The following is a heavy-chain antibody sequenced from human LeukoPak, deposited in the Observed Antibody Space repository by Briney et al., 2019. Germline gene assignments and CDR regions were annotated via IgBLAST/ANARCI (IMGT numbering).Heavy chain of an antibody. J-gene: IGHJ6*02. D-gene: IGHD3-10*01. CDR1: GFTFSDYY. Sequence: GGSLRLSCAASGFTFSDYYMSWIRQAPGKGLEWVPYISSSGSTIYSADSVKGRFTISRDNAKNSLYLQMNSLRAEDTTVYYCARDLFGSGSYSAYYYYYYGMDVWGQGTTVTVSS. CDR2: ISSSGSTI. V-gene: IGHV3-11*01. CDR3: ARDLFGSGSYSAYYYYYYGMDV.